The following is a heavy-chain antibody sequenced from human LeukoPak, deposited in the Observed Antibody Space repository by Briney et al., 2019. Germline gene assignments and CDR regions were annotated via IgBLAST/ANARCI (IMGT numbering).Heavy chain of an antibody. D-gene: IGHD7-27*01. J-gene: IGHJ4*02. Sequence: GGSLRLSCAASGFTFSSYGMHWVRQAPGKGLEWVAVISYDGSNKYYADSVKGRFTISRDNSKNTLYLQMNSLRAEDTAVCYCAKDNVEGRGAWGSFDYWGQGTLVTVSS. CDR2: ISYDGSNK. CDR1: GFTFSSYG. CDR3: AKDNVEGRGAWGSFDY. V-gene: IGHV3-30*18.